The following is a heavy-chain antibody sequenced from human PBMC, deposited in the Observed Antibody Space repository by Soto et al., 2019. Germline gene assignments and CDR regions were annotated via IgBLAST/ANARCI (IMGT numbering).Heavy chain of an antibody. J-gene: IGHJ4*02. D-gene: IGHD5-18*01. Sequence: QVQLVESGGGVVQPGRPLRLSCVASGFTFRSYAMHWVRQAPAKGLEWVAVISSDGNSHYYADSVKGRLTISRDNSKDTLYLQMQSLTTENAAVYYCARVRAMEIAVRPVDYWGQGTLVTVSS. V-gene: IGHV3-30*01. CDR3: ARVRAMEIAVRPVDY. CDR1: GFTFRSYA. CDR2: ISSDGNSH.